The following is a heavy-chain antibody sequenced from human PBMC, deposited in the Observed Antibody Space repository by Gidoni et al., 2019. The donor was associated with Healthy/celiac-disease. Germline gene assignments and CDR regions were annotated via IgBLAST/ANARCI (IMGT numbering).Heavy chain of an antibody. CDR2: IKSKTDGGTT. V-gene: IGHV3-15*01. J-gene: IGHJ6*02. Sequence: EVQLVESVGGLVQPVGSLRLSCASSGFTFSNAWMSWVRKAPGKGLEWVGGIKSKTDGGTTEYAATVKGRLTISRDDSKNTLYLKMNSLKTEDTAVYYCTTAVVGDYYGMDVWGQGTTVTVSS. CDR1: GFTFSNAW. D-gene: IGHD1-26*01. CDR3: TTAVVGDYYGMDV.